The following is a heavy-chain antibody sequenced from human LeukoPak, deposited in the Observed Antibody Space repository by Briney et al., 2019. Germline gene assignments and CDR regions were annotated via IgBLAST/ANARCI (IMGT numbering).Heavy chain of an antibody. CDR3: AKERMTTTSFDY. Sequence: GESLRLSCAASGFTFSTYAMSWVRQAPGKGLEWVSDISGSGGTTHYADSVKGRFTISRDNSKNTLYLQMNSLRAEDTAVYYCAKERMTTTSFDYWGQGTLATVSS. CDR1: GFTFSTYA. V-gene: IGHV3-23*01. CDR2: ISGSGGTT. J-gene: IGHJ4*02. D-gene: IGHD4-11*01.